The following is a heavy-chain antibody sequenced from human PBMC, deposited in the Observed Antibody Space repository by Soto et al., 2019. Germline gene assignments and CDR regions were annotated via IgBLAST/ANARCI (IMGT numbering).Heavy chain of an antibody. J-gene: IGHJ5*02. V-gene: IGHV3-23*01. Sequence: GGSLRLSCAASGFTFSSYAMSWVRQAPAKGLVWVSAISGSGGSTYYAYSVKGRFTISRDNSKNPLYLQMNSLRAEDTAVYYCAKVGAILPGYYWLSHNWFGPWGQGTLGTVSS. D-gene: IGHD3-9*01. CDR1: GFTFSSYA. CDR2: ISGSGGST. CDR3: AKVGAILPGYYWLSHNWFGP.